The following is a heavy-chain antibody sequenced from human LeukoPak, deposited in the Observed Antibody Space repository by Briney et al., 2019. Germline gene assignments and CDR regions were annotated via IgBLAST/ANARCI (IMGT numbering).Heavy chain of an antibody. CDR3: ATGYGITMVRGVMSYYGMDV. J-gene: IGHJ6*02. CDR1: GYALTELS. V-gene: IGHV1-24*01. D-gene: IGHD3-10*01. Sequence: ASVKVSCKVSGYALTELSMHWVRQAPGKGLEWMGGFDPEDGETIYAQKFQGRVTMTEDTSTDTAYMELSSLRSEDTAVYYCATGYGITMVRGVMSYYGMDVWGQGTTVTVSS. CDR2: FDPEDGET.